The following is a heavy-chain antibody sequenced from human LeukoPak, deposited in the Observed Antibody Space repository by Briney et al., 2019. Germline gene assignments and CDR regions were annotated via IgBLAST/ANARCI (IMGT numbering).Heavy chain of an antibody. Sequence: PGGSLRLSCEASGFTFSIYAMTWVRQAPGKGLKWVSTFTNHHTTYYTESVKGRFTISRDNSKNTLYLQMDSVRPEDTAVYYCAKEGYDILTGYRTNWFDPWGQGTLVTVSS. J-gene: IGHJ5*02. CDR1: GFTFSIYA. CDR2: FTNHHTT. V-gene: IGHV3-23*01. CDR3: AKEGYDILTGYRTNWFDP. D-gene: IGHD3-9*01.